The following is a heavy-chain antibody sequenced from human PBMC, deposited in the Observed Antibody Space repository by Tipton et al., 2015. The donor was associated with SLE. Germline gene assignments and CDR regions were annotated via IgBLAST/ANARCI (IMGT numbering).Heavy chain of an antibody. CDR2: MSYSGST. D-gene: IGHD6-6*01. Sequence: GLVKPSQTLSLTCTVSGGSISSDDYYWTWIRQHPGKGLEWIGHMSYSGSTYYNPSLKSRVSISVDTSKNQFSLKLSSVTTADTAVYYCARKSLVEDLWGQGTLVTVSS. J-gene: IGHJ4*02. CDR3: ARKSLVEDL. CDR1: GGSISSDDYY. V-gene: IGHV4-31*03.